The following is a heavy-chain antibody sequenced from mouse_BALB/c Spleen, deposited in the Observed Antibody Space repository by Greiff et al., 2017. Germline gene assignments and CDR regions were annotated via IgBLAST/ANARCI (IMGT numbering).Heavy chain of an antibody. CDR3: ATLYGYDVGYYFDY. J-gene: IGHJ2*01. Sequence: EVKLVESGPGLVKPSQSLSLTCSVTGYSITSGYYWNWIRQFPGNKLEWMGYISYDGSNNYNPSLKNRISITRDTSKNQFFLKLNSVTTEDTATYYCATLYGYDVGYYFDYWGQGTTLTVSS. CDR1: GYSITSGYY. CDR2: ISYDGSN. D-gene: IGHD2-2*01. V-gene: IGHV3-6*02.